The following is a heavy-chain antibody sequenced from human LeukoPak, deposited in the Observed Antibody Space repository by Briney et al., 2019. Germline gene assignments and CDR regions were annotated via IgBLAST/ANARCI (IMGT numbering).Heavy chain of an antibody. V-gene: IGHV4-61*01. Sequence: SETLSLTCTVSGGSVSSGSYYWSWIRQPPGRGLEWIGYIYYSGSTNYNPSLKSRVTISVDTSKNQFSLKLSSVTAADTAVYYCARNRRGDYYYGMDVWGKGTTVTVSS. D-gene: IGHD1-14*01. CDR2: IYYSGST. CDR1: GGSVSSGSYY. CDR3: ARNRRGDYYYGMDV. J-gene: IGHJ6*04.